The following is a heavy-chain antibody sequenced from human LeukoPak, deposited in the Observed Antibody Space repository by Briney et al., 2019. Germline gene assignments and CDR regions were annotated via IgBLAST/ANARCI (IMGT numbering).Heavy chain of an antibody. Sequence: GGSLRLSCEASGFTVSSTHMVWVRQAPGKGLEWVSVTYTGGNSYYAGSVQGRFIISRDNAKNTLCLQMNSLRAEDTAVYYCARETGSGYGMDVWGQGTTVTVSS. CDR3: ARETGSGYGMDV. J-gene: IGHJ6*02. CDR2: TYTGGNS. D-gene: IGHD3-10*01. CDR1: GFTVSSTH. V-gene: IGHV3-53*01.